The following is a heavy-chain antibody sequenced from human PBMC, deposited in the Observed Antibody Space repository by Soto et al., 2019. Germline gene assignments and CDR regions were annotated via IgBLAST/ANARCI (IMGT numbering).Heavy chain of an antibody. CDR3: AKGDSSGYYSPFDY. CDR2: ISGLGGST. D-gene: IGHD3-22*01. Sequence: GGSLRLSCAASGFTFSNYAMSWVRQAPGKGLEWVSTISGLGGSTYYADSVKGRFTIPRDNAKSTLYLQMNSLRADDTAVYYCAKGDSSGYYSPFDYWGQGTLVTVSS. CDR1: GFTFSNYA. J-gene: IGHJ4*02. V-gene: IGHV3-23*01.